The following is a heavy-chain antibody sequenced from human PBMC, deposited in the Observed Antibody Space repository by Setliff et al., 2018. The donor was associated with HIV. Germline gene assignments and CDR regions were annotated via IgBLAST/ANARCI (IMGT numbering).Heavy chain of an antibody. D-gene: IGHD2-2*01. V-gene: IGHV1-46*01. CDR1: GYTATSYY. CDR3: ARQGRYCSSVYCYHFDF. J-gene: IGHJ4*02. CDR2: INPNNNST. Sequence: ASVKVSCKASGYTATSYYMHWVRQAPGQGLEWMGIINPNNNSTAYPQKFQGRVTMTWDTSTTTVYMELRSLRSEDTAVYYCARQGRYCSSVYCYHFDFWGQGTLVTVSS.